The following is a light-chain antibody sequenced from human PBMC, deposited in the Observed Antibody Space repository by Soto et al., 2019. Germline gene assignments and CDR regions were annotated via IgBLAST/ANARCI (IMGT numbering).Light chain of an antibody. CDR1: QSISSW. CDR2: KAS. CDR3: QQYNSYWT. V-gene: IGKV1-5*03. J-gene: IGKJ1*01. Sequence: DIQMTQSPSTLSASVGDRVTITCRASQSISSWLAWYQQKPGKAPKLLIYKASSLESGVPSRFSGSGSGTEFTLTISSLQPDDFATHYCQQYNSYWTLGQGTKVEIK.